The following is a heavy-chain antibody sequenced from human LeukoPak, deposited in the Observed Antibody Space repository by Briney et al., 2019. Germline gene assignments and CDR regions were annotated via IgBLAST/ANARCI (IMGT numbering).Heavy chain of an antibody. V-gene: IGHV3-23*01. D-gene: IGHD4-23*01. Sequence: GGSLRLSCAASGFTFSSYAMSWVRQAPGKGLEWVSAISGSGGSTYYAESVKGRFTISRDNSKNTLYLQMNSLRAEDTAVYYCAKVATPNPYYHYHMDVWDTGTTVTVSS. CDR3: AKVATPNPYYHYHMDV. CDR2: ISGSGGST. J-gene: IGHJ6*03. CDR1: GFTFSSYA.